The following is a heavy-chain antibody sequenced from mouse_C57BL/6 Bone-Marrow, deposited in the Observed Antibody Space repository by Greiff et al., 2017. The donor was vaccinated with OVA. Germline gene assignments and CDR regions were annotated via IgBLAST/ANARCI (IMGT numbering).Heavy chain of an antibody. D-gene: IGHD3-2*02. J-gene: IGHJ2*01. CDR3: TTGSSGCGY. CDR1: GFNIKDDY. CDR2: IDPENGDT. V-gene: IGHV14-4*01. Sequence: EVQLQQSGAELVRPGASVKLSCTASGFNIKDDYMHWVKQRPEQGLEWIGWIDPENGDTEYTSKFQGKAPITADTSSNTAYLQLSRLTSEDTADYYCTTGSSGCGYWGQGTTLTVSS.